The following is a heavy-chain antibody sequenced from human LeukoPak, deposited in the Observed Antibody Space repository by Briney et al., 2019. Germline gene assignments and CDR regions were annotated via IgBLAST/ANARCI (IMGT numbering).Heavy chain of an antibody. D-gene: IGHD3-10*01. CDR1: GGSFSGYY. J-gene: IGHJ4*02. CDR3: AREINYYGSGSPKFFDY. CDR2: INHSGST. V-gene: IGHV4-34*01. Sequence: SETLSLTCAVYGGSFSGYYWSWIRQPPGKGLEWIGEINHSGSTNYNPSLKSRVTISVDTSKNQFSLKLSSVTAAHTAVYYCAREINYYGSGSPKFFDYWGQGTLVTVSS.